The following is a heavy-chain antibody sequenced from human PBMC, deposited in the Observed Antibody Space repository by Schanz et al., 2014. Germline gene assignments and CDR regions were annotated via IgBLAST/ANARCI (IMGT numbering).Heavy chain of an antibody. Sequence: EVQLLESGGGLVQPGGSLRLSCAASGFTFSSYAMSWVRQAPGKGLEWVSALSGSGGSTYYADSVKGRFTISRDNSENTLYLQMNSLSADDTAIYYCAKLSSSGRLAGYFDYWGQGALVTVSS. V-gene: IGHV3-23*01. CDR1: GFTFSSYA. D-gene: IGHD6-19*01. CDR2: LSGSGGST. J-gene: IGHJ4*02. CDR3: AKLSSSGRLAGYFDY.